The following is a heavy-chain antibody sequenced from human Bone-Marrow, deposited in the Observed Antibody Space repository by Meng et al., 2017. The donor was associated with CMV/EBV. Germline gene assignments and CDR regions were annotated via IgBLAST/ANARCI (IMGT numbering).Heavy chain of an antibody. CDR3: AKGQYPLILKHYGLDV. CDR1: GFPFDDFA. V-gene: IGHV3-9*01. J-gene: IGHJ6*02. D-gene: IGHD2-2*01. CDR2: ISYNSAGI. Sequence: GGSLRLSCAVSGFPFDDFAMHWVRQAPGKGLEWVSGISYNSAGIDYADSVKGRFTISRGNAKNSLYLQLNSLRAEDTALYYCAKGQYPLILKHYGLDVWGQGTTVTASS.